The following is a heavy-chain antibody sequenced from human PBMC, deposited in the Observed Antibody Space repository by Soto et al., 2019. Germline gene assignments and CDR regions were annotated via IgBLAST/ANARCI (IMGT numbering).Heavy chain of an antibody. CDR2: ISSRSTI. Sequence: EVQLVESGGGLVQPGGSLRLSCTASGFAFGSYSMSWVRQAPGKGLEWISYISSRSTISYAASVKGRFTISRDNAENSVYLPMNCLRKEDTAVYYCVRDHKWALDSWGKGTLVTVSS. CDR1: GFAFGSYS. V-gene: IGHV3-48*02. J-gene: IGHJ4*02. CDR3: VRDHKWALDS. D-gene: IGHD1-26*01.